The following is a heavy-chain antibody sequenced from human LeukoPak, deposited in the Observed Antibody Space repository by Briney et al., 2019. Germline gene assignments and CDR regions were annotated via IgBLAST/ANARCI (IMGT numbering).Heavy chain of an antibody. D-gene: IGHD4-17*01. CDR2: INHSGST. J-gene: IGHJ4*02. Sequence: SETLSLTCAVYGGSFSGYYWSWIRQPPGKGLEWIGEINHSGSTNYNPSLKSRVTISVDTSKNQFPLKLSSVTAADTAVYYCARFSRAVTTFDYWGQGTLVTVSS. CDR3: ARFSRAVTTFDY. V-gene: IGHV4-34*01. CDR1: GGSFSGYY.